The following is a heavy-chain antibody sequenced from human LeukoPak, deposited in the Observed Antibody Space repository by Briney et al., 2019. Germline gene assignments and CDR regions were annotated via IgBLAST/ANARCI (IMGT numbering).Heavy chain of an antibody. CDR2: INHSGRT. Sequence: SETLSLTCTVSGGSISSNKWWNWIRQPPGKGLEWIGEINHSGRTSYNPSLKSRVTISVDTSKNQFSLKLSSVTAADTAVYYCARGYYMDVWGKGTTVTISS. J-gene: IGHJ6*03. CDR1: GGSISSNKW. CDR3: ARGYYMDV. V-gene: IGHV4-4*02.